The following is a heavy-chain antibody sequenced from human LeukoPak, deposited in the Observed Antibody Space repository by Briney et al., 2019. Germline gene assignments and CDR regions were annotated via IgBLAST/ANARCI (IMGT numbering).Heavy chain of an antibody. V-gene: IGHV3-74*01. D-gene: IGHD4/OR15-4a*01. Sequence: GGSLRLSCAASGVTFSSYGMHWVRQPPGQGMVWVSRIYSDGSRTSYADSVKGRFTISRDNAKNTLYLQMNSLRAEDTAVYYCAREGYGDRYYFDYWGQGTLVTVSS. CDR3: AREGYGDRYYFDY. CDR1: GVTFSSYG. CDR2: IYSDGSRT. J-gene: IGHJ4*02.